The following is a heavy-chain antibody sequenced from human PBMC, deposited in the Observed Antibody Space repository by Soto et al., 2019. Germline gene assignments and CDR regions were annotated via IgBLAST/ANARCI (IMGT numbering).Heavy chain of an antibody. D-gene: IGHD3-22*01. J-gene: IGHJ4*02. CDR1: GYSFTSYW. Sequence: GESLKISFKGSGYSFTSYWISWVRQMPGKGLEWMGRIDPSDSYTNYSPSFQGHVTISADKSISTAYLQWSSLKASDTAMYYCASEADSSGYYQTDYWGQGTLVTVSS. CDR3: ASEADSSGYYQTDY. CDR2: IDPSDSYT. V-gene: IGHV5-10-1*01.